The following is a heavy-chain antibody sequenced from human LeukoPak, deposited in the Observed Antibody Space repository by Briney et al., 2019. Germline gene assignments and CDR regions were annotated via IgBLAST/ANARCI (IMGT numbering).Heavy chain of an antibody. CDR2: IYYSGST. V-gene: IGHV4-31*03. D-gene: IGHD4-17*01. J-gene: IGHJ4*02. CDR3: ARGDGDYVENFDY. CDR1: VASISSGGYY. Sequence: SQTLSLTCTVSVASISSGGYYWSWIRQHPGKGLEWIGYIYYSGSTYYNPSLKSRVTISVDTSKNQFSLKLSSVTAADTAVYYCARGDGDYVENFDYWGQGTLVTVSS.